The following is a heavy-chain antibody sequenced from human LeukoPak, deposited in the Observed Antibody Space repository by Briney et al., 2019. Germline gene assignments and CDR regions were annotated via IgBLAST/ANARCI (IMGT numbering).Heavy chain of an antibody. D-gene: IGHD2-2*01. V-gene: IGHV3-30*04. CDR1: TFSTYS. Sequence: GGSLRLSCAFTFSTYSIHWVRQAPGKGLEWVSFITYDGNKKYYTDSVKGRFTIFRDNSKNTLYMQMNSLRVEDTAVYYCARTTSTTSCCDYWGQGTLVTVSS. CDR3: ARTTSTTSCCDY. J-gene: IGHJ4*02. CDR2: ITYDGNKK.